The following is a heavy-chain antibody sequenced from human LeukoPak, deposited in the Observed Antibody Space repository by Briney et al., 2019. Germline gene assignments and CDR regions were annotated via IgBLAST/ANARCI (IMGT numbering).Heavy chain of an antibody. CDR2: IYYSGST. CDR1: SGSISSGDYY. CDR3: ARTKYSSGWYVVRSGDPFDY. V-gene: IGHV4-30-4*08. D-gene: IGHD6-19*01. Sequence: SQTLSLTCTVSSGSISSGDYYWAWIRQPPGKGLEWIGYIYYSGSTYYNPSLKSRFTISVDTSKNQFSLKLSSVTAADTAVYYCARTKYSSGWYVVRSGDPFDYWGQGTLVTVSS. J-gene: IGHJ4*02.